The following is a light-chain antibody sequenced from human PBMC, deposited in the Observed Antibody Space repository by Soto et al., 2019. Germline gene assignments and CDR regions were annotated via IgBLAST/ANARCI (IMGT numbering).Light chain of an antibody. Sequence: EIVMTQSPATLSVSPGERATLSCRASESVSSNLPWYHQKPGHTPSLLIYRSSTRATPIPARFSSSGSWTDFTLTITRLQSQDFAVYYSQQYNNWPGWTVGQGTTVDTK. CDR3: QQYNNWPGWT. CDR1: ESVSSN. CDR2: RSS. J-gene: IGKJ1*01. V-gene: IGKV3-15*01.